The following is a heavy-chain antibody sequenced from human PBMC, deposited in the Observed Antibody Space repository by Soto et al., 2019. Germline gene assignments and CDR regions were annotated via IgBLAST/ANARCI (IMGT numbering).Heavy chain of an antibody. D-gene: IGHD3-9*01. J-gene: IGHJ4*02. V-gene: IGHV3-49*03. CDR1: GFTFGDYA. CDR2: IRSKAYGGTT. CDR3: TRVLHYDILTGYYHGPVSDY. Sequence: PGGSLRLSCTASGFTFGDYAMSWFRQAPGKGLEWVGFIRSKAYGGTTEYAASVKGRFTISRDDSKSIAYLQMNSLKTEDTAVYYCTRVLHYDILTGYYHGPVSDYWGQGTLVTVSS.